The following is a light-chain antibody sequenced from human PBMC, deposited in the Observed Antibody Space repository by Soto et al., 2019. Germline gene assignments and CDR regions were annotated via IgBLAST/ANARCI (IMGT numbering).Light chain of an antibody. CDR1: QSIYSS. CDR2: AAS. CDR3: QQSYSAPYT. V-gene: IGKV1-39*01. J-gene: IGKJ2*01. Sequence: DIQMTQSPSSLSASVGDSVTITCRASQSIYSSLNWYHQKPGKAPKLLIYAASNLQSGVPSRFSGSGSGTDFTLSISSLQPEDFATYYCQQSYSAPYTFGQGNKLEI.